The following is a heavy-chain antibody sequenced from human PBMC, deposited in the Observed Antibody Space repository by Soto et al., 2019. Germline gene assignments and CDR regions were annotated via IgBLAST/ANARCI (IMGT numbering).Heavy chain of an antibody. CDR1: GFTFDDYG. CDR3: ARLYSSGWYGPGRY. D-gene: IGHD6-19*01. V-gene: IGHV3-20*04. J-gene: IGHJ4*02. CDR2: INWNGGST. Sequence: EVQLVESGGGVVRPGGSLRLSCAASGFTFDDYGMSWVRQAPGKGLEWVSGINWNGGSTGYADSVKGRFTISRDNAKNCLYLQMNSLRAEDTAMYYCARLYSSGWYGPGRYWGQGTLVTVSS.